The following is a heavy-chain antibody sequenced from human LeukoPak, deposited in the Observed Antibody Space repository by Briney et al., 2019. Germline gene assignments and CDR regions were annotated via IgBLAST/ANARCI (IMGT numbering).Heavy chain of an antibody. D-gene: IGHD3-22*01. J-gene: IGHJ3*02. CDR1: GFTSSVSA. V-gene: IGHV3-73*01. Sequence: GGSLRLSCAASGFTSSVSAIHWVRQASGKGLEWIGRIRSKTNNYATGYAASVKGRFTISRDESKNTAYLQMNSLKTEDTAVYYCTRQKRYYYDSGGYEFAFDIWGQGTMVTVSS. CDR3: TRQKRYYYDSGGYEFAFDI. CDR2: IRSKTNNYAT.